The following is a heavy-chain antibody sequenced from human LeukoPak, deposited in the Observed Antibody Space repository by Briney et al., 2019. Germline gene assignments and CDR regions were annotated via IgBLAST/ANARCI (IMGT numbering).Heavy chain of an antibody. Sequence: GSLRLSCAASGFTFSSSAMSWVRQAPGKGLEGVSAINNNGGYTYYADSVQGRFTISRDNSKSTLCLQMNSLRAEDTAVYYCAKQLGYCSDGSCYFPYWGQGTLVTVSS. CDR2: INNNGGYT. V-gene: IGHV3-23*01. D-gene: IGHD2-15*01. CDR1: GFTFSSSA. J-gene: IGHJ4*02. CDR3: AKQLGYCSDGSCYFPY.